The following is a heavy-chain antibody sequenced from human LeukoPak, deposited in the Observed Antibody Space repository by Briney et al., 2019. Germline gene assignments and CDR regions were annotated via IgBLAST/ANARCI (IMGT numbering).Heavy chain of an antibody. Sequence: SQTLSLTCTVSGGSISSGSYYWSWIRQPAGKGLEWIGRIYTSGSTNYNPSLKSRVTISVDTSKNQFSLKLSSVTAADTAVYYCARFMVRGYYFDYWGQGTLVTVSS. CDR3: ARFMVRGYYFDY. V-gene: IGHV4-61*02. J-gene: IGHJ4*02. CDR2: IYTSGST. D-gene: IGHD3-10*01. CDR1: GGSISSGSYY.